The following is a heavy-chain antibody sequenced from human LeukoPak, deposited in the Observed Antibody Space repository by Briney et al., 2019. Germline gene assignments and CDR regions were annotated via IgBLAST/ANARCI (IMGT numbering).Heavy chain of an antibody. Sequence: GGSLRLSCAASGFTVTNYAMYWVRQAPGKGLEWVSAISGRDDSTYYADSVKGRFTISRDTSKNTLFLQMNSLRAEDTAVYYCAKWGDYDILTGYYDPGHWGQGTLVTVSS. CDR2: ISGRDDST. V-gene: IGHV3-23*01. D-gene: IGHD3-9*01. J-gene: IGHJ4*02. CDR1: GFTVTNYA. CDR3: AKWGDYDILTGYYDPGH.